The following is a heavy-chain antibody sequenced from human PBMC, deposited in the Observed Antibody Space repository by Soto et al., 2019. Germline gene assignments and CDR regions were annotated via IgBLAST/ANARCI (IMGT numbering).Heavy chain of an antibody. CDR2: TYYRSKWYN. D-gene: IGHD6-13*01. J-gene: IGHJ5*02. V-gene: IGHV6-1*01. CDR1: GDSVSSNSAA. Sequence: PSQTLSLTCAISGDSVSSNSAAWNWIRPSPSRGLEWLGRTYYRSKWYNDYAVSVKSRITINPDTSKNQFSLQLNSVTPEDTAVYYCARAHGLAAAAKNNWFDPWGQGTLVTVSS. CDR3: ARAHGLAAAAKNNWFDP.